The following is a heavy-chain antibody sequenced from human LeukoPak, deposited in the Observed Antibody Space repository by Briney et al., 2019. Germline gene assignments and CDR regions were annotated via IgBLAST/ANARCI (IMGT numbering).Heavy chain of an antibody. V-gene: IGHV3-48*04. CDR3: ARSDYYDSSGYYPLEYFDL. J-gene: IGHJ2*01. CDR2: ISSSSLTI. D-gene: IGHD3-22*01. Sequence: GGSLRLSCAASGFTFSSYAMSWVRQAPGKGLEWVSYISSSSLTIYYADSVKGRFTISRDNAKNSLYLQMNSLRAEDTAVYYCARSDYYDSSGYYPLEYFDLWGRGTLVTVSS. CDR1: GFTFSSYA.